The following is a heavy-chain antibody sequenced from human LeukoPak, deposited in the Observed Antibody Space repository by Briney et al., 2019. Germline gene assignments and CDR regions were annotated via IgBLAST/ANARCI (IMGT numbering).Heavy chain of an antibody. CDR2: INHSGST. J-gene: IGHJ4*02. D-gene: IGHD3-10*01. Sequence: KASETLSLTCTVSGGSISSYYWSWNRQPPGKGLEWIGEINHSGSTNYNPSLKSRVTISVDTSKNQFSLKLSSVTAADTAVYYCARGPTSGNYHPDYWGQGTLVTVSS. CDR3: ARGPTSGNYHPDY. CDR1: GGSISSYY. V-gene: IGHV4-34*01.